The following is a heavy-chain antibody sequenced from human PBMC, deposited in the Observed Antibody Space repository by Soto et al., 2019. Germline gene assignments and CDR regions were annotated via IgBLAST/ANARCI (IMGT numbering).Heavy chain of an antibody. V-gene: IGHV1-69*06. CDR3: AREVGYGDFSAALLD. D-gene: IGHD2-21*02. Sequence: VQLIQSGAEVKKPGSSVKVSCKSSGGTFSSHSINWVRQAPGQGLEWMGGIITLFGTSNYAQNFQGRVTITADKSTSTAYMELNSLTSDDSAVYYCAREVGYGDFSAALLDWGQGTLVTVSS. CDR2: IITLFGTS. CDR1: GGTFSSHS. J-gene: IGHJ4*02.